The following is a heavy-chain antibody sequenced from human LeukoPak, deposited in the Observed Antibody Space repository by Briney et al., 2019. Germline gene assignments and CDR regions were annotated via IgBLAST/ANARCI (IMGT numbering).Heavy chain of an antibody. J-gene: IGHJ4*02. V-gene: IGHV1-8*01. CDR2: MNPNSGNT. CDR3: ARGPHSSYYDFWSGYYFDY. D-gene: IGHD3-3*01. Sequence: GASVKVSGKASGYTFTSYDINWVRQAPGQGLEWRGWMNPNSGNTGYAQKFQGRVTMTRNTSISTAYMELSSLRSEDTAVYYCARGPHSSYYDFWSGYYFDYWGQGTLVTVSS. CDR1: GYTFTSYD.